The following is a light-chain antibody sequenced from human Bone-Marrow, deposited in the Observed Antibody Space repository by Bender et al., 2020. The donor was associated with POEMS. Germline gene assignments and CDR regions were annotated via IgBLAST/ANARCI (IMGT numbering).Light chain of an antibody. V-gene: IGLV2-23*02. CDR1: GDDVGTYNL. J-gene: IGLJ2*01. Sequence: QSALTQPASVSGSPGQSITISCVGTGDDVGTYNLVSWFQQHPGTAPKLVIYEVTKRPSGLSTRFSGSKSGNTASLTISGLQADDEADYYCSSYATTDIVVFGGGTKLTVL. CDR3: SSYATTDIVV. CDR2: EVT.